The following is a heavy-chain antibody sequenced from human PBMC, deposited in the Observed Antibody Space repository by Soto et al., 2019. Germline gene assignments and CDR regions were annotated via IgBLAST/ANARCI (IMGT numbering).Heavy chain of an antibody. CDR1: GYTFTSYA. Sequence: QVQLVQSGAEEKKPGASVKVSCKASGYTFTSYAMHWVRQAPGQRLEWMGWINAGNGNTKYSQKFQGRVTITRDTSASTAYMELSSLRSEDTAVYYCAREGLQGIAVAGTYDYYYYGMDVWGQGTTVTVSS. D-gene: IGHD6-19*01. CDR3: AREGLQGIAVAGTYDYYYYGMDV. CDR2: INAGNGNT. J-gene: IGHJ6*02. V-gene: IGHV1-3*05.